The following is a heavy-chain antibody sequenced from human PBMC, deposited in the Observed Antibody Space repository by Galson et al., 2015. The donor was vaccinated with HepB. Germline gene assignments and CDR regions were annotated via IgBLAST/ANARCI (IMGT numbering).Heavy chain of an antibody. V-gene: IGHV3-15*01. Sequence: SLRLSCAASGFTFSNAWMSWVRQAPGKGLEWVGRIKSKTDGGTTDYAAPVKGRSTISRDDSKNTLYLQMNSLKTEDTAVYYCTTDSPDYGDYADYYYYGMDVWGQGTTVTVSS. CDR2: IKSKTDGGTT. CDR1: GFTFSNAW. D-gene: IGHD4-17*01. CDR3: TTDSPDYGDYADYYYYGMDV. J-gene: IGHJ6*02.